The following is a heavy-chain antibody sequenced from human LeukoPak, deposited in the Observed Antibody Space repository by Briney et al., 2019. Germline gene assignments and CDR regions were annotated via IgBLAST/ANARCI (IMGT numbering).Heavy chain of an antibody. V-gene: IGHV3-30-3*01. CDR1: GFTFSSYA. CDR2: ISYDGSNK. D-gene: IGHD6-19*01. CDR3: ARKEGYIAVAGTTFDY. Sequence: PGGSLRLSCAASGFTFSSYAMHWVRQAPGKGLEWVAVISYDGSNKYYADSVKGRFTISRDNSKNSLYLQMNSLRAEDTAVYYCARKEGYIAVAGTTFDYWGQGTLVTVST. J-gene: IGHJ4*02.